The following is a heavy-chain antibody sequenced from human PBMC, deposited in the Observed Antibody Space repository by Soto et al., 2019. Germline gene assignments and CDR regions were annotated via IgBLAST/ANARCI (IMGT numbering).Heavy chain of an antibody. CDR3: ARESHDILTGPPWVWYFDL. V-gene: IGHV4-34*01. Sequence: QVQLQQWGAGPLRPLETLSLTCGVSGGSFSGYYWAWIRQSPGKGLEWIGEIYDRGSINYNPSLKSLVSISVDTSKNHYSLNLRSVTAADTAVYYCARESHDILTGPPWVWYFDLWGRGTLVTVSS. CDR2: IYDRGSI. D-gene: IGHD3-9*01. CDR1: GGSFSGYY. J-gene: IGHJ2*01.